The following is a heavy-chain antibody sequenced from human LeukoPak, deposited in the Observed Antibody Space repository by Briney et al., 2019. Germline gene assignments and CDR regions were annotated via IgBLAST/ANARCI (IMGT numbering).Heavy chain of an antibody. D-gene: IGHD6-13*01. V-gene: IGHV3-23*01. CDR2: ISSGGAST. CDR1: GFTFSTYA. CDR3: TKGGIAVPPGTRFFDY. Sequence: GGSLRLSCAASGFTFSTYAMSWVRQAPGKGLEWVSTISSGGASTYYTDSMKGRFTISRDNSKNTLYLQMNSLRVEDTAVYYCTKGGIAVPPGTRFFDYWGQGILDTVSS. J-gene: IGHJ4*02.